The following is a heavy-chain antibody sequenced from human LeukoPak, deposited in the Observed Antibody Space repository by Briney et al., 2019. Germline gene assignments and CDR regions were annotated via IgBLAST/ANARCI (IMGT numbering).Heavy chain of an antibody. V-gene: IGHV3-53*01. J-gene: IGHJ5*02. Sequence: GGSLRLSCAASGFTVCSNYMSWVRQAPGKGLEWVSVIYRGGSKDYGDSVKGRFTISRDNSKNTLYLQMNSLRAEDTAIYYCARIFYYGSGNNWFDPWGQGTLVTVSS. CDR3: ARIFYYGSGNNWFDP. D-gene: IGHD3-10*01. CDR1: GFTVCSNY. CDR2: IYRGGSK.